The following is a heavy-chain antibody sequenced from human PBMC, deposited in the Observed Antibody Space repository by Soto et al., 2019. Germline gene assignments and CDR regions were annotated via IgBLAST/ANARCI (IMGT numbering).Heavy chain of an antibody. CDR1: GFSLSTNGVG. D-gene: IGHD3-10*01. CDR3: AHIASYYQFDWFDP. V-gene: IGHV2-5*02. CDR2: IYWDGDK. J-gene: IGHJ5*02. Sequence: QITLKESGRTLVKPTQTLTLTCTFSGFSLSTNGVGVGWIRQPPGKALEWLALIYWDGDKRYSPSLKSRLTVTHDTCNTQVVLTMINMAPVDTASYYSAHIASYYQFDWFDPWGKGILVTVSS.